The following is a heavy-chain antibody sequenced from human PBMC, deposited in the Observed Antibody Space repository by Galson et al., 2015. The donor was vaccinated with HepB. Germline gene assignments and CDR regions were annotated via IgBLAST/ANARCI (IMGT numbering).Heavy chain of an antibody. J-gene: IGHJ4*02. V-gene: IGHV1-69*13. CDR3: ARNYYDNSAFFQ. D-gene: IGHD3-22*01. CDR1: GDTFRTYA. Sequence: SVKVSCKDSGDTFRTYAFSWVRQAPGQGLEWMGALIPISGATNSAQGFQARVTFTADESTRTAYMQLSDLKSEDTAVYYCARNYYDNSAFFQWGQGTQVTVSS. CDR2: LIPISGAT.